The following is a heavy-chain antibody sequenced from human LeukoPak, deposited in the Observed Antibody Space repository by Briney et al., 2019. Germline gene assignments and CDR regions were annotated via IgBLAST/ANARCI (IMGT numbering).Heavy chain of an antibody. CDR3: ARDLYRYYYGSGSYCWFDP. CDR1: AFTFSSYW. V-gene: IGHV3-74*01. Sequence: PGGSLRLSCAASAFTFSSYWMHWVRQAPGKGLVWVSRINTDGSNTTYADSVKGRFTIPRDNAKNTLYLQINSLRAEDTAVYYCARDLYRYYYGSGSYCWFDPWGQGTLVTVSS. J-gene: IGHJ5*02. CDR2: INTDGSNT. D-gene: IGHD3-10*01.